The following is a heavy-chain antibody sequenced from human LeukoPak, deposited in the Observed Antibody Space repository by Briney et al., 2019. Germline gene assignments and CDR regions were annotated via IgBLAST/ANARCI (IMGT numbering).Heavy chain of an antibody. V-gene: IGHV1-69*05. CDR3: ARAPPVELRPADAFDI. D-gene: IGHD1-7*01. CDR1: GYTFTSYY. J-gene: IGHJ3*02. CDR2: IIPIFGTA. Sequence: GASVKVSCKASGYTFTSYYMHWVRQAPGQGLEWMGGIIPIFGTANYAQKFQGRVTITTDESTSTAYMELSSLRSEDTAVYYCARAPPVELRPADAFDIWGQGTMVTVSS.